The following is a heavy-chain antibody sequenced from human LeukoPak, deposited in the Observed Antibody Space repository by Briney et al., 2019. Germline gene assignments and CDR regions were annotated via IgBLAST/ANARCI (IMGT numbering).Heavy chain of an antibody. V-gene: IGHV3-23*01. CDR2: ISGSGRST. J-gene: IGHJ4*02. CDR3: AKGMTALVVYFDY. Sequence: PGGSLRLSCAASGFTFNNYAMSCVRQAPGKGLEWVSAISGSGRSTYYADSVKGRFTISRDNSKNTLYLQMNSLRAEDTAVYYCAKGMTALVVYFDYWGQGTLVTVSS. D-gene: IGHD2-21*02. CDR1: GFTFNNYA.